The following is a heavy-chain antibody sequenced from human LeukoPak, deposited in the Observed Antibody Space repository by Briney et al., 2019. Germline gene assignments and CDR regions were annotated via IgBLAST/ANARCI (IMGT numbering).Heavy chain of an antibody. D-gene: IGHD3-22*01. CDR1: GYTFTSYG. CDR2: IGAYNGNI. V-gene: IGHV1-18*01. J-gene: IGHJ4*02. CDR3: ARDSDYYDSSGYPDY. Sequence: ASVKVSCKASGYTFTSYGISWVRQAPGQGLEWMGWIGAYNGNINYAQKLQGRVTMTTDTSTSTAYMELRSLRSDDTAVYYCARDSDYYDSSGYPDYWGQGTLVTVSS.